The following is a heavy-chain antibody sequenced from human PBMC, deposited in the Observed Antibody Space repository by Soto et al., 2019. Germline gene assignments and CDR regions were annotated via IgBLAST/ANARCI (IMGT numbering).Heavy chain of an antibody. J-gene: IGHJ3*02. Sequence: GGSLRLSCAASGFTFSLYAMNWVRQAPGKGLEWVSNIISGSGGSTYYAESVKGRFTISRDNSKNTLYLQMNSLRAEDTAVYCCAKELSTSSGRGAFDTWGQGTMVTVS. D-gene: IGHD6-19*01. CDR2: IISGSGGST. V-gene: IGHV3-23*01. CDR3: AKELSTSSGRGAFDT. CDR1: GFTFSLYA.